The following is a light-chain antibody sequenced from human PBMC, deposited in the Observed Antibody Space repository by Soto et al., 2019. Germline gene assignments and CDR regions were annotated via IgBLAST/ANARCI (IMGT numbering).Light chain of an antibody. CDR1: SGDIPNNY. V-gene: IGLV6-57*04. CDR3: QSYYSSTVV. CDR2: KDD. Sequence: NFMLTQPLSVSESPGKTVTISCTRSSGDIPNNYVQWFQQRPGSTPTTVIYKDDQRPSGVPERFSGSIDSSSNSASLTISGLKSEDEADYFCQSYYSSTVVFGGGTKLTVL. J-gene: IGLJ2*01.